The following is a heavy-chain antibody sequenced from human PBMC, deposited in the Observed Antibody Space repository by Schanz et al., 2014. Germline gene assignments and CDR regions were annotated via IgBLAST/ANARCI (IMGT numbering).Heavy chain of an antibody. CDR3: ARDGEAAAGCDY. CDR2: MNPNSGNT. J-gene: IGHJ4*02. CDR1: GYTVSALA. V-gene: IGHV1-8*01. D-gene: IGHD6-13*01. Sequence: QVQLVQSGAEVKKPGVSVKVSCEISGYTVSALAMHWVRQAPGQGLEWMGWMNPNSGNTGYAQKFQGRVTMTRDTSTSTVYMELSSLRSEDTAVYYCARDGEAAAGCDYWGQGTLVTVSS.